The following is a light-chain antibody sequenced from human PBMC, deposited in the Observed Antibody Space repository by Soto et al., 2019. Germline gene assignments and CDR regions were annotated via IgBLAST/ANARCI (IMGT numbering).Light chain of an antibody. CDR3: QQFHDLPIT. Sequence: DIQITQSPSSLSGSVGDRVTITCQASQDIKKNVNWYQQKKGKVPKXLIYDASTLETGVPSRFSGSGYETEFNLTISSLQSEDIATYFCQQFHDLPITFGQGTRLEIK. CDR1: QDIKKN. J-gene: IGKJ5*01. V-gene: IGKV1-33*01. CDR2: DAS.